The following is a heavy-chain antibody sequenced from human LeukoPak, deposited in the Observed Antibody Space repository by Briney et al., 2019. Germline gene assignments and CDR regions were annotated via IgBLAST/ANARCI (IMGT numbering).Heavy chain of an antibody. V-gene: IGHV3-48*01. D-gene: IGHD3-10*01. CDR1: GFPFSDYN. CDR2: ISKTGNTI. J-gene: IGHJ3*02. CDR3: ARSGRGAYVFGGFDI. Sequence: PGGSLRLSCAASGFPFSDYNMNWVRQAPGKGLEWVSYISKTGNTIDYADSVKGRFTISRDSGKDTVFLQLNSLRAEDTAIYYCARSGRGAYVFGGFDIWGQGTMVSVSS.